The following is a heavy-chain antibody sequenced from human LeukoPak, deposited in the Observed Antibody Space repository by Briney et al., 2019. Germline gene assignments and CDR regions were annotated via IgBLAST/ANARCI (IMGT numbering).Heavy chain of an antibody. CDR1: GYTFTGYY. CDR2: INPNSGGT. V-gene: IGHV1-2*04. J-gene: IGHJ4*02. Sequence: GASVKVSCKASGYTFTGYYMHWVRQAPGQGLEWMGWINPNSGGTNYAQKFQGWVTMTRDTSISTAYMELSRLRSDDTAVYYCARGPPWGYCSSTSCYGDGDGWGQGTLVTVSS. CDR3: ARGPPWGYCSSTSCYGDGDG. D-gene: IGHD2-2*01.